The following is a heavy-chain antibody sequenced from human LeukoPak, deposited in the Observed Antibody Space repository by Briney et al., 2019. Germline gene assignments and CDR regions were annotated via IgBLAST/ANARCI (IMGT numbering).Heavy chain of an antibody. CDR2: INTDGSST. CDR3: TRDRTTVTLFDY. CDR1: EFSFSDYH. D-gene: IGHD4-17*01. V-gene: IGHV3-74*03. Sequence: GGSLRLSCAASEFSFSDYHMHWVRQPPGREPLWVARINTDGSSTTYADFVKGRISISRDNAKNTLFLQMNSLRAEDTAVYYCTRDRTTVTLFDYWGQGTLVTVSS. J-gene: IGHJ4*02.